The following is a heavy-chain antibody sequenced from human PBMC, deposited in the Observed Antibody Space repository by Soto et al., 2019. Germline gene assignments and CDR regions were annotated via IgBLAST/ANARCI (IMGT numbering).Heavy chain of an antibody. CDR2: ISGSGGST. CDR1: GFTFSSYA. CDR3: AFFVGAPDFWSCYYWYGMDV. V-gene: IGHV3-23*01. D-gene: IGHD3-3*01. J-gene: IGHJ6*02. Sequence: GGSLRLSCAASGFTFSSYAMSWVRQAPGKGLEWVSAISGSGGSTYYADSVKGRFTISRDNSKNTLYLQMNSLRAVDTVVYYCAFFVGAPDFWSCYYWYGMDVWGQGTTVTVSS.